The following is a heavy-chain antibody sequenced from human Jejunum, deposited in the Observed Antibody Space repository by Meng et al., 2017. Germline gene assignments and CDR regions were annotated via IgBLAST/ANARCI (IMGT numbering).Heavy chain of an antibody. D-gene: IGHD6-13*01. Sequence: SETLSLTCTVSGGSISTKYWSWVRQPPGKGLEWIGYIYSSGTTNYNPSLKSRVTISVDTSKNQFSLKLSSMTAADTAVYFCARHKIAAAGYYFDYWGQGTLVTSPQ. CDR1: GGSISTKY. V-gene: IGHV4-59*01. CDR3: ARHKIAAAGYYFDY. J-gene: IGHJ4*02. CDR2: IYSSGTT.